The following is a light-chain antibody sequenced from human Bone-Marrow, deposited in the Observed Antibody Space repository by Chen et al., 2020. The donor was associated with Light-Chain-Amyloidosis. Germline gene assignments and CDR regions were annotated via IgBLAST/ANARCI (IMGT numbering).Light chain of an antibody. V-gene: IGLV3-21*02. CDR1: NIGSTS. Sequence: SYVLTQPSSVSVAPGQTATIACGGNNIGSTSVHWYQQTPGQAPLLVVYDDSGRPSGIPERLSGSNSGNTTTLTISRVEAGDEADYYCQVWDRSSDRPVFGGGTTLTVL. J-gene: IGLJ3*02. CDR2: DDS. CDR3: QVWDRSSDRPV.